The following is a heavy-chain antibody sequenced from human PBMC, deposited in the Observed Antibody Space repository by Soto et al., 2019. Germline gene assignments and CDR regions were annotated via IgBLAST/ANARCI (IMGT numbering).Heavy chain of an antibody. Sequence: QVQLVESGGGVVQPGRSLRLSCAASGFTFSSYGMHWVRQAPGKGLEWVAVISYDGSNKYYADSVKGRFTISRDNSKNTLYLQMNSLRAEDTAVYYCAKAGEVGDYGGGLDYWGQGTLVTVSS. CDR1: GFTFSSYG. CDR3: AKAGEVGDYGGGLDY. J-gene: IGHJ4*02. D-gene: IGHD4-17*01. CDR2: ISYDGSNK. V-gene: IGHV3-30*18.